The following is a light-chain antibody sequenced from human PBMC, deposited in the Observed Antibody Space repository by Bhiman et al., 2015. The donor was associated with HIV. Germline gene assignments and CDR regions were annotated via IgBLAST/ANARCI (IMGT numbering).Light chain of an antibody. J-gene: IGLJ1*01. CDR3: SSLTSSLTYV. Sequence: QSVLTQPPSASGTPGQKVTISCSGSSSQIGSNSVYWYQQLPGTTPKLLIYGNNQRPSGVPDRFSGSKSGTSASLAISGLRSEDEADYYCSSLTSSLTYVFGTGTNVTVL. CDR1: SSQIGSNS. CDR2: GNN. V-gene: IGLV1-47*01.